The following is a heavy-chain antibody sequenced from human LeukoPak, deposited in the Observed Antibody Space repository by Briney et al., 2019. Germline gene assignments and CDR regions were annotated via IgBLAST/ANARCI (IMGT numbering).Heavy chain of an antibody. J-gene: IGHJ4*02. D-gene: IGHD2-8*01. CDR1: GFTFSSYA. CDR2: ISYDGSNK. CDR3: ARAPLFNGPDY. Sequence: PGGSLRPSCAASGFTFSSYAMHWVRQAPGKGLEWVAVISYDGSNKYYADSVKGRFTISRDNSKNTLYLQMNSLRAEDTAVYYCARAPLFNGPDYWGQGTLVTVSS. V-gene: IGHV3-30*04.